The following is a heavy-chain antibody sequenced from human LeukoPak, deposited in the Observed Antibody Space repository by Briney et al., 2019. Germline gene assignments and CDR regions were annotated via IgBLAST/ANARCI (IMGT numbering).Heavy chain of an antibody. CDR2: LTGSGGTT. CDR3: AKEGWEYYVNAEYFQH. J-gene: IGHJ1*01. Sequence: PGGSLRLSCAASGFTFRDYGMSWVRQAPGKGLEWVSALTGSGGTTYYADSVKGRFTISRDNSKNTLYLQMNSLRAEDTAVYYCAKEGWEYYVNAEYFQHWGQGTLVTVSS. D-gene: IGHD3-10*02. CDR1: GFTFRDYG. V-gene: IGHV3-23*01.